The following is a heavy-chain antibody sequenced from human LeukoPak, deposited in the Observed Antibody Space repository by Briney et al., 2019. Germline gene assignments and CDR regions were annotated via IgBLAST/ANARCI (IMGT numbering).Heavy chain of an antibody. V-gene: IGHV3-48*03. Sequence: GGSLRLSCVASGFTFSSYEMNWVRQAPGKGLEWVSYISSSSGTTYYADSVKGRFTISRDNAKNSLYLQMNSLRAEDTAVYYCARGIAAAGPRFDPWGQGTLVSVSS. D-gene: IGHD6-13*01. CDR3: ARGIAAAGPRFDP. CDR1: GFTFSSYE. CDR2: ISSSSGTT. J-gene: IGHJ5*02.